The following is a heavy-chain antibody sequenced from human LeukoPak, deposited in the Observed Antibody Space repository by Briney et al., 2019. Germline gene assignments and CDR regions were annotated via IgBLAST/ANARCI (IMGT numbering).Heavy chain of an antibody. CDR1: GFTFSSYS. D-gene: IGHD4-17*01. V-gene: IGHV3-21*01. Sequence: GGSLTLSCAASGFTFSSYSMNWVRQAPGKGLEWVSSISSSSSYIYYADSVKGRFTISRDNAKNSLYLQMNSLRAEDTAVYYCARWAGFDYGDYGGGDYWGQGTLVTVSS. CDR3: ARWAGFDYGDYGGGDY. CDR2: ISSSSSYI. J-gene: IGHJ4*02.